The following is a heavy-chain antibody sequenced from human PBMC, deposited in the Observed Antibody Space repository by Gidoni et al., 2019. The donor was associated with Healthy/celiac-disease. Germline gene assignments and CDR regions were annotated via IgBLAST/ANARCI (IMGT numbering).Heavy chain of an antibody. Sequence: EVQLVASGGGLVQPGRSLRLSCAASGFTFDDYAMHWVRQAPGKGLEWVSGISWNSGSIGYADSVKGRFTISRDNAKNSLYLQMNSLRAEDTALYYCAKATYGMDVWGQGTTVTVSS. CDR2: ISWNSGSI. CDR1: GFTFDDYA. J-gene: IGHJ6*02. CDR3: AKATYGMDV. V-gene: IGHV3-9*01.